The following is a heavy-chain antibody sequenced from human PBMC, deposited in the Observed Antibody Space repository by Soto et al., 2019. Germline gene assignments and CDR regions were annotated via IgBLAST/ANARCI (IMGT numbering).Heavy chain of an antibody. CDR1: GFTVSNYY. CDR3: ARGKSSDAYTTLGY. J-gene: IGHJ4*02. D-gene: IGHD1-26*01. Sequence: GGSLRLSCAASGFTVSNYYMSWVRQAPGRGLQWVSVIYTAGPTYYVDSVKGRFTISRDESKNTLYFQMDNLRAEDTATYYCARGKSSDAYTTLGYWGPGTLVTASS. CDR2: IYTAGPT. V-gene: IGHV3-53*01.